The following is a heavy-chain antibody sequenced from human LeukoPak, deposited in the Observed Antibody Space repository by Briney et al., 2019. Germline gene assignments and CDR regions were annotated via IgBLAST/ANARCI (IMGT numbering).Heavy chain of an antibody. CDR2: FDPEDGET. CDR3: ARALYYGSSNWFDP. Sequence: ASVKVSCKVSGYTLTELSMHWVRQAPGKGLEWMGGFDPEDGETIYAQKFQGRVTMTEDTSTDTAYMELGSLTSEDTAVYYCARALYYGSSNWFDPWGQGTLVTVSS. D-gene: IGHD3-10*01. CDR1: GYTLTELS. V-gene: IGHV1-24*01. J-gene: IGHJ5*02.